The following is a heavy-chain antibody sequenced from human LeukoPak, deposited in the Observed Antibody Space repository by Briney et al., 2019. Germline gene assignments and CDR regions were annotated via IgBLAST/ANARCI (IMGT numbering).Heavy chain of an antibody. Sequence: SETLSLTCTVSGGSISSYYWSWIRQPPGKGLEWIGYIYYSGSTYYNPSLKSRVTISVDTSKNQFSLKLSSVTAADTAVYYCARDSRYYGSGSYSYYYYYGMDVWGQGTTVTVSS. CDR3: ARDSRYYGSGSYSYYYYYGMDV. J-gene: IGHJ6*02. CDR1: GGSISSYY. D-gene: IGHD3-10*01. V-gene: IGHV4-59*12. CDR2: IYYSGST.